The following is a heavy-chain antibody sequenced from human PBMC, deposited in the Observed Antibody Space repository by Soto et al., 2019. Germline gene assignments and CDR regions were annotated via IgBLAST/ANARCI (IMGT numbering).Heavy chain of an antibody. CDR3: AREMGLYFEDYYGMDV. CDR1: GFTFSSYS. V-gene: IGHV3-48*02. Sequence: EVQLVESGGGLVQPGGSLRLSCAASGFTFSSYSMNWVRQAPGKGLEWVSYISSSSSTIYYADSVKGRFTISRDNAKNSLYLQMNSLRDEDTAVYYCAREMGLYFEDYYGMDVWGQGTTVTVSS. J-gene: IGHJ6*02. D-gene: IGHD3-9*01. CDR2: ISSSSSTI.